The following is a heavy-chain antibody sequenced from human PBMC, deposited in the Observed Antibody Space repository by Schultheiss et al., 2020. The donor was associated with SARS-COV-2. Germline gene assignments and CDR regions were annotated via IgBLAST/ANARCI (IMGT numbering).Heavy chain of an antibody. D-gene: IGHD2-2*01. CDR3: ARDRGVVVPGGAGYGMDV. Sequence: GSLRLSCTVSGGSISSYYWSWIRQPPGKGLEWIGYIYYSGSTNYNPSLKSRVTMSVDTSKNQFSLKLSSVTAADTAVYYCARDRGVVVPGGAGYGMDVWGQGTTVTVSS. CDR2: IYYSGST. CDR1: GGSISSYY. J-gene: IGHJ6*02. V-gene: IGHV4-59*12.